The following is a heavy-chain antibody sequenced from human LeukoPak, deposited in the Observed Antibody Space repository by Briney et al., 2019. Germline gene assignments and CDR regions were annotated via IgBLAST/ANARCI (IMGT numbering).Heavy chain of an antibody. Sequence: ASVKVSCKASGYTFTGYYMHWVRQAPGQGLEWMGWINPNSGGTNYAQKSQGRVTMTRDTSISTAYMELTRLRSDDTAVYYCARSTGTTFGFSDCWGQGTLVTVSP. D-gene: IGHD3-16*01. CDR3: ARSTGTTFGFSDC. CDR1: GYTFTGYY. J-gene: IGHJ4*02. V-gene: IGHV1-2*02. CDR2: INPNSGGT.